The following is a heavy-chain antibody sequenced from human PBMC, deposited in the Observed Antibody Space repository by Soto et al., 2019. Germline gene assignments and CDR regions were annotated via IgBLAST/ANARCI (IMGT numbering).Heavy chain of an antibody. CDR3: GTSSHFRSGSTDY. Sequence: ASVKVSCKASGDTFTSYYMHWVRQAPGQGVEWRGIINPSGGSTSYAQKFTGRVTMTRGTSTSTVYMELSSLRSEDTAVYYCGTSSHFRSGSTDYWRQGTLVTVSS. CDR1: GDTFTSYY. V-gene: IGHV1-46*01. J-gene: IGHJ4*02. CDR2: INPSGGST. D-gene: IGHD3-3*02.